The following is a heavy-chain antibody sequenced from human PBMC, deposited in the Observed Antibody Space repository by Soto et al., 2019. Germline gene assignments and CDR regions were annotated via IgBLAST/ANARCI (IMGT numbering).Heavy chain of an antibody. CDR3: EKLAYDFWSGPEIYYMDV. D-gene: IGHD3-3*01. Sequence: QVQLVESGGGVVQPGRSLRLSCAASGFTFSSYGMHWVRQAPGKGLEWVAVISYDGSNKYYADSVKGRFTISRDNSKNTLYLQMNSLRAEDTAVYYCEKLAYDFWSGPEIYYMDVWGKGTTVTVSS. CDR2: ISYDGSNK. J-gene: IGHJ6*03. CDR1: GFTFSSYG. V-gene: IGHV3-30*18.